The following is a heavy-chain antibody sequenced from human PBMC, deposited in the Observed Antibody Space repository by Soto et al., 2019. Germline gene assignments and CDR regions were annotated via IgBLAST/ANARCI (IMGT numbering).Heavy chain of an antibody. V-gene: IGHV3-43*01. D-gene: IGHD6-6*01. CDR3: AKNWYTSSSGGFDY. CDR2: ISWDGGST. CDR1: GFTFDDYT. Sequence: GGSLRLSCAASGFTFDDYTMHWVRQAPGKGLEWVSLISWDGGSTYYADSVKGRFTISRDNSKNSLYLQMNSLRTEDTALYYCAKNWYTSSSGGFDYWGQGPLVTSPQ. J-gene: IGHJ4*02.